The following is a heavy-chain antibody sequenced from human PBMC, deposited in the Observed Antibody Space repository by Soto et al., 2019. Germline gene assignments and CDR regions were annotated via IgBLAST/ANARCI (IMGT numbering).Heavy chain of an antibody. CDR2: IYPRDSHT. CDR3: ARFAATSGINAFDV. V-gene: IGHV5-51*01. Sequence: GESLKISCQGSGYTFTNYWIVWVRQLPGKGLEWMGIIYPRDSHTTYSPSFQGQVTISDDKSLNSAFLQWSSLKASDTATYYCARFAATSGINAFDVWGPGTMGTVSS. D-gene: IGHD1-1*01. CDR1: GYTFTNYW. J-gene: IGHJ3*01.